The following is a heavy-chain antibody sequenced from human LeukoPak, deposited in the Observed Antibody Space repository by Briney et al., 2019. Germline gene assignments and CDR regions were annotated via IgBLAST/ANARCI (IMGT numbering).Heavy chain of an antibody. CDR2: IYHSGTT. J-gene: IGHJ5*02. V-gene: IGHV4-38-2*02. Sequence: SETLSLTCTVSGYSISSGHYWGWIRQPPGKGLEWIGSIYHSGTTYYNPSLKSRVTISVDTSKNQFSLKLSSVTAADTAVYYCARAGDSATNWFDPWGQGTLVTVSS. D-gene: IGHD2-21*01. CDR3: ARAGDSATNWFDP. CDR1: GYSISSGHY.